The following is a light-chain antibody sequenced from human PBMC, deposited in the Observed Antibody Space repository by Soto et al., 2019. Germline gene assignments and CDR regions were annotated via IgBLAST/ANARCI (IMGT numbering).Light chain of an antibody. CDR2: AAS. CDR1: QGVSDF. J-gene: IGKJ5*01. V-gene: IGKV1-12*01. Sequence: DIQMTQSPSTLSASVGDRVTITCQASQGVSDFLAWYQQKPGKAPKLLIYAASSLQSGVPPRFSGTGSGTDFTLTISSLQPEDFAIYYCLQANRVPLSFGQGTRLEIK. CDR3: LQANRVPLS.